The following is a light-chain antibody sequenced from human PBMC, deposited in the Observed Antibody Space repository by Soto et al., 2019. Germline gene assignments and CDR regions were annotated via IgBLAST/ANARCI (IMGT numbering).Light chain of an antibody. CDR2: TAS. J-gene: IGKJ4*01. Sequence: DLQMPQSPSSVSASVGDRVTITCRASQGISSLLAWYQQKPGKAPNLLIHTASSLQSGVPSSFSGSGSGTAFTLTISSLQPEDFATYYCQQANSFPLTFGGGTKVEIK. CDR3: QQANSFPLT. CDR1: QGISSL. V-gene: IGKV1-12*01.